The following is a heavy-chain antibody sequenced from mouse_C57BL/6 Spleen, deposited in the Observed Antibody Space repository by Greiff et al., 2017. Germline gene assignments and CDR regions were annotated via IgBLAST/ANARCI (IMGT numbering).Heavy chain of an antibody. CDR1: GFTFSSYG. J-gene: IGHJ2*01. CDR2: ISSGGSYT. V-gene: IGHV5-6*01. CDR3: ARHGWDEDYYFDY. D-gene: IGHD4-1*01. Sequence: EVMLVESGGDLVKPGGSLKLSCAASGFTFSSYGMSWVRQTPDKRLEWVATISSGGSYTYYPDSVKGRFTISRDNAKNTLYLQMSSLKSEDTAMYYCARHGWDEDYYFDYWGQGTTLTVSS.